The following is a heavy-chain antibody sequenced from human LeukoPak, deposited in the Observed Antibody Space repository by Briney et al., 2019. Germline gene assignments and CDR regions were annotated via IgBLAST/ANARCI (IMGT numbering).Heavy chain of an antibody. V-gene: IGHV3-53*01. D-gene: IGHD2-15*01. CDR2: IYNSGGT. J-gene: IGHJ5*02. Sequence: GGSLRLSCAASGFTVSSNYMSWVRQAPGKGLEWVSVIYNSGGTYYADSVKGRFTISRDNSKNTLYLQMNSLRAEDTAVYYCARDVRYFSGGSCSPWGPGTLVTVSS. CDR3: ARDVRYFSGGSCSP. CDR1: GFTVSSNY.